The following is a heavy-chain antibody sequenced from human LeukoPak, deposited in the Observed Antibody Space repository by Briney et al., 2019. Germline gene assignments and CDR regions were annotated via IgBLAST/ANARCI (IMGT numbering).Heavy chain of an antibody. CDR2: IYYSGST. D-gene: IGHD6-6*01. CDR1: GGSISSSSYF. V-gene: IGHV4-39*07. J-gene: IGHJ6*03. CDR3: ARDFSSSSTVYYYYYMDV. Sequence: SETLSLTCTVSGGSISSSSYFWAWIRQPPGKGLEWIGSIYYSGSTYYNPSLKSRVTISIDTSKNHFSLKLSSVTAADTAIYYCARDFSSSSTVYYYYYMDVWGKGTTVTVSS.